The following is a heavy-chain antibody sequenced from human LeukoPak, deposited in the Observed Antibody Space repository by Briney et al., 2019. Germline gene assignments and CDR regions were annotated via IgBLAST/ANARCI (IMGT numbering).Heavy chain of an antibody. Sequence: GGSLRLSCAASEFTFNNYAMSWVRQAPKKGLEWVSEISGSGGSTHCADSVKGRFTISRDNSKNTLYLQMNSLRAEDTAAYYCAKIGGGSSIYYFDYWGQGTQVTVSS. CDR2: ISGSGGST. J-gene: IGHJ4*02. D-gene: IGHD6-13*01. CDR1: EFTFNNYA. CDR3: AKIGGGSSIYYFDY. V-gene: IGHV3-23*01.